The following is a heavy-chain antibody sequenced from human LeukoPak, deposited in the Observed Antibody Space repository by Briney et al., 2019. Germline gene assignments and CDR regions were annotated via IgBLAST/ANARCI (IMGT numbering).Heavy chain of an antibody. CDR3: AGGYSFDDFDY. CDR2: IKQDGSEK. CDR1: GFTFSSYW. J-gene: IGHJ4*02. Sequence: GGSPRLSCAASGFTFSSYWMSWVRQAPGKGLEWVANIKQDGSEKYYVDSVKGRFTISRDNAKNSLYLQMNSLRAEDTAVYYCAGGYSFDDFDYWGQGTLVTVSS. D-gene: IGHD5-18*01. V-gene: IGHV3-7*01.